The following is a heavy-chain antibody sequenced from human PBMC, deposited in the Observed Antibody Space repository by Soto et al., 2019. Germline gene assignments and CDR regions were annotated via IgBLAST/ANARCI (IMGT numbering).Heavy chain of an antibody. V-gene: IGHV1-3*01. J-gene: IGHJ6*02. D-gene: IGHD2-15*01. Sequence: ASVKVSCKASGYTFTSYAMHWVRQATGQRLEWMGWINAGNGNTKYSQKFQGRVTITRDTSASTAYMELSSLRSEDTAVYYCVVVAARDYYGMDVWGQGTTVTVSS. CDR2: INAGNGNT. CDR3: VVVAARDYYGMDV. CDR1: GYTFTSYA.